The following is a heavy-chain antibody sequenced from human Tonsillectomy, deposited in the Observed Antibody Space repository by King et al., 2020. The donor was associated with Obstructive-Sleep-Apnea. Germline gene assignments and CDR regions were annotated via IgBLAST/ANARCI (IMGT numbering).Heavy chain of an antibody. V-gene: IGHV2-5*02. CDR2: ISWDDDK. CDR1: GFSLSTSGVG. J-gene: IGHJ5*02. CDR3: AHSGFCFSTGCYGTLDWFDP. D-gene: IGHD3-22*01. Sequence: TLKESGPTLVKPTQTLTLTCTFSGFSLSTSGVGVDWIRQPPGRALEWLALISWDDDKRYSLSLKSRLTITKDTSQNQVVLRMADMYPVDTATYYCAHSGFCFSTGCYGTLDWFDPWGQGTLVTVSS.